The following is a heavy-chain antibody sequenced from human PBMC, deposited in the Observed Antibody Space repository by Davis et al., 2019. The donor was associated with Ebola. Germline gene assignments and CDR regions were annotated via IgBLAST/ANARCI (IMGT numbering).Heavy chain of an antibody. J-gene: IGHJ4*02. CDR1: GYTFTGYY. CDR3: ARSYHYDTSGYLPSLDY. V-gene: IGHV1-2*04. CDR2: ISPNTGGS. Sequence: AASVKVSCKASGYTFTGYYIHWVRQAPGQGLEWMGWISPNTGGSNYAQKFQGSVTMTRDTSISTACMELSRLRSDDTAVYYCARSYHYDTSGYLPSLDYWGQGTLVTVSS. D-gene: IGHD3-22*01.